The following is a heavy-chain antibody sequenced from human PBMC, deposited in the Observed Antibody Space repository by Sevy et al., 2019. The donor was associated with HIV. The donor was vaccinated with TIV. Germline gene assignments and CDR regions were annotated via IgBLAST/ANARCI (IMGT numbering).Heavy chain of an antibody. CDR1: GFTFSSYS. D-gene: IGHD2-21*01. CDR2: ISSSSSYI. Sequence: GGSLRLSCAASGFTFSSYSMNWVRQAPGKGLEWVSSISSSSSYIYYAHSVKGRFTISRDNAKNSLYLQMNSLRAEDTAVYYCARQGSYCGGDCYSSYYYYYMDVWGKGTTVTVSS. V-gene: IGHV3-21*01. J-gene: IGHJ6*03. CDR3: ARQGSYCGGDCYSSYYYYYMDV.